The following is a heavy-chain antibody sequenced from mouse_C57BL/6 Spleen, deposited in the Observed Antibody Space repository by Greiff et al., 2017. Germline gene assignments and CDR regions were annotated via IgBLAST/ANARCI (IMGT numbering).Heavy chain of an antibody. J-gene: IGHJ1*03. CDR2: IDPNSGGT. D-gene: IGHD4-1*01. V-gene: IGHV1-72*01. CDR3: ARSLANWDLNWYFDV. CDR1: GYTFTSYW. Sequence: QVQLQQPGAELVKPGASVKLSCKASGYTFTSYWMHWVKQRPGRGLEWIGRIDPNSGGTKYNEKFKSKATLTVDKPSSTAYMQLSSLTSEDSAVYYCARSLANWDLNWYFDVWGTGTTVTVSS.